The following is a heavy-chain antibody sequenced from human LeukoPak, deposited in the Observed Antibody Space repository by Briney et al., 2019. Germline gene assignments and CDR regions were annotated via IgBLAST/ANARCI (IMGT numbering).Heavy chain of an antibody. Sequence: ASETLSLTCTVSGGSISNYYWSWIRQPPGKGLEWIGYTSYSGSTNYNPSLKSRVTISVDTSKNQFSLKLRSVTTADTAVYYCARALLRPWFDPWGQGTLVTVSS. D-gene: IGHD3-16*01. V-gene: IGHV4-59*01. CDR2: TSYSGST. CDR3: ARALLRPWFDP. J-gene: IGHJ5*02. CDR1: GGSISNYY.